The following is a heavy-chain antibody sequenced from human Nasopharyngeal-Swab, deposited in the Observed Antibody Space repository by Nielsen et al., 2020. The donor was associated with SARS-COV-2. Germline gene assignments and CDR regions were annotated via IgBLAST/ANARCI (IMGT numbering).Heavy chain of an antibody. Sequence: SETLSLTCTVSGGSISSYYWSWIRQPPGKGLEWIGEINHSGSTNYNPSLKSRVTISVDTSKNQFSLKLSSVTAADTAVYYCARCGWGSGSYPYSYYYYMDVWGKGTTVTVSS. CDR1: GGSISSYY. CDR3: ARCGWGSGSYPYSYYYYMDV. V-gene: IGHV4-34*01. CDR2: INHSGST. J-gene: IGHJ6*03. D-gene: IGHD3-10*01.